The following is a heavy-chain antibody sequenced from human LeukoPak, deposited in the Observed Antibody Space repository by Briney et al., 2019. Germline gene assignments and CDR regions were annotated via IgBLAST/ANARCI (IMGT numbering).Heavy chain of an antibody. CDR3: ARGILVMVYATFDY. J-gene: IGHJ4*02. V-gene: IGHV4-34*01. CDR2: INHGGST. D-gene: IGHD2-8*01. CDR1: GGSISSYY. Sequence: SETLSLTCTVSGGSISSYYWSWIHQPPGKGLEWIGEINHGGSTNYSPSLKGRVTISVDTSKNQFSLKLNSVTAADTAVYYCARGILVMVYATFDYWDQGTLVTVSS.